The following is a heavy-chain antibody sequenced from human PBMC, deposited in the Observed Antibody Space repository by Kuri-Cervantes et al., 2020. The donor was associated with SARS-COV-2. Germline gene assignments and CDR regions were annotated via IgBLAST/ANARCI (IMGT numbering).Heavy chain of an antibody. Sequence: ASVKVSCKASGGTFSSYTISWVRQAPGQGLEWMGRIIPILGIANYAQKFQGRVTITADKSTSTAYMELSSLRSEDTAVYYCAREQDDFWSGYSTNWFDPWGQGTLVTVSS. CDR1: GGTFSSYT. CDR2: IIPILGIA. D-gene: IGHD3-3*01. CDR3: AREQDDFWSGYSTNWFDP. V-gene: IGHV1-69*04. J-gene: IGHJ5*02.